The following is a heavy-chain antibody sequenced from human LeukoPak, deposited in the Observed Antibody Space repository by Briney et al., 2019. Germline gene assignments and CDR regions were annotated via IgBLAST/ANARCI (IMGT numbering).Heavy chain of an antibody. D-gene: IGHD6-13*01. CDR3: ARVPTSRSSSWYGDAFDI. CDR1: GFTFSSYG. J-gene: IGHJ3*02. V-gene: IGHV3-30*02. CDR2: IRYDGSNK. Sequence: GGSLRLSCAASGFTFSSYGMHWVRQAPGKGLEWVAFIRYDGSNKYYADSVKGRFTISRDNSKNTLYLQMNSLRAEDTAVYYCARVPTSRSSSWYGDAFDIWGQGTMVTVSS.